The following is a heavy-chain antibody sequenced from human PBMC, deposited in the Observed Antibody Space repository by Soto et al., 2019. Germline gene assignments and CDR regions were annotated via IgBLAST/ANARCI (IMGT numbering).Heavy chain of an antibody. V-gene: IGHV3-30*18. J-gene: IGHJ4*02. CDR2: ISYDGTDE. Sequence: QVQLVESGGGVVQPGRSPRLSCAASGFSFSSYGMHWVRQAPGKGLEWVAMISYDGTDEYYADSVKGRFTISRDNSKNAVDLQMNSLSAEDTAVYYCAKQKSDWNDHFDYRGQGTLVAASS. CDR1: GFSFSSYG. D-gene: IGHD1-1*01. CDR3: AKQKSDWNDHFDY.